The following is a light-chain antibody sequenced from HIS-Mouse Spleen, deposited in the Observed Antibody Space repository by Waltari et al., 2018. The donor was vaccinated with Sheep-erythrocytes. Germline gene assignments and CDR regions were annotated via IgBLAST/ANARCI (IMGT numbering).Light chain of an antibody. CDR3: QVWKV. CDR1: NIGSNR. V-gene: IGLV3-21*03. CDR2: DDS. Sequence: SYVLTQPPSVSVAPGKTARITCGGNNIGSNRVHWYQQKPGQAPVLVVYDDSDWPSGIPERFSGSNSGNTATLTISRVEAGDEADYYCQVWKVFGGGTKLTVL. J-gene: IGLJ2*01.